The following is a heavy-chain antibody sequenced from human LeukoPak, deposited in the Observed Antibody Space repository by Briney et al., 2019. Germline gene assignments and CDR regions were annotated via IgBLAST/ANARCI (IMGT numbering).Heavy chain of an antibody. CDR2: LSGGGGTT. Sequence: GGSLRLSCAASGFTFSSYAMSWVRQAPGKGVEWVSTLSGGGGTTYYSDSVKGRFTISRDNSKNTLYLQMNSLRVEDTAVYYCAKESPHFDYWGQGTLVTVSS. CDR3: AKESPHFDY. V-gene: IGHV3-23*01. J-gene: IGHJ4*02. CDR1: GFTFSSYA.